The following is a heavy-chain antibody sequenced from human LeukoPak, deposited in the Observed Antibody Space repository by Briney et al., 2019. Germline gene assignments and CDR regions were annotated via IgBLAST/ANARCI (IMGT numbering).Heavy chain of an antibody. D-gene: IGHD3-16*01. CDR2: IYHSGNT. V-gene: IGHV4-38-2*01. Sequence: SETLSLTCAVSGYSISSAYYWGWIRQPPGKGLEWIGSIYHSGNTHYNPSLKSRVTISVDTSKNQFSLKLSSVTAADTAVYCCASRMITNPWWGQGTLVTVSS. J-gene: IGHJ4*02. CDR1: GYSISSAYY. CDR3: ASRMITNPW.